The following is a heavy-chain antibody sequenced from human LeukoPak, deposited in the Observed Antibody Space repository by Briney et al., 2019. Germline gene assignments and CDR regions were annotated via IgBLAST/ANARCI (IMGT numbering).Heavy chain of an antibody. Sequence: GGSLRLSCAASGFTFSGYWMHWVRPAPGKGLVWVSRINGDGSSTSYADSVKGRFTISRDNAKNTLYLQMNSLRAEDTAVYYCARDLTSPIDYWGQGTLVTVSS. V-gene: IGHV3-74*01. CDR1: GFTFSGYW. D-gene: IGHD3-16*01. J-gene: IGHJ4*02. CDR3: ARDLTSPIDY. CDR2: INGDGSST.